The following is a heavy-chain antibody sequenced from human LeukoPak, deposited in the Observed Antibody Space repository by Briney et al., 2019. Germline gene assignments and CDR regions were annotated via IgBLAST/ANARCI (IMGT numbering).Heavy chain of an antibody. D-gene: IGHD3-10*01. J-gene: IGHJ4*02. Sequence: GGSLRLSCAASGFTFDDYAMHWVRQAPGKGLEWVSGISWNSGSIGYADSVKGRFTISRDNAKNSLYLQMNSLRAEDTALYYCAKGALWFGELSPIDYWGQGTLVTVSS. CDR2: ISWNSGSI. CDR1: GFTFDDYA. V-gene: IGHV3-9*01. CDR3: AKGALWFGELSPIDY.